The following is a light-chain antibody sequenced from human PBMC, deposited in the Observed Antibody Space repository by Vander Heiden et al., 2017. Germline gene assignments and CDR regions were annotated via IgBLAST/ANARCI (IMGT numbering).Light chain of an antibody. V-gene: IGLV1-40*01. J-gene: IGLJ2*01. CDR1: RSHVGADYN. CDR2: HNK. Sequence: QSVLPPPPSVSRAPGPTVTISCSGSRSHVGADYNVHWYQQLPGTAPKLLIYHNKNRPSGVPDRFSGSKSGTSASLVISGLQAEDEAYYFCQSYDSSLGGHVVFGGGTKLTVL. CDR3: QSYDSSLGGHVV.